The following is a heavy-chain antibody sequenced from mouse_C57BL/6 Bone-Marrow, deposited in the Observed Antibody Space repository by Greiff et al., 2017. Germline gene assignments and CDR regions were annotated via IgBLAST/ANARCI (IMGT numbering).Heavy chain of an antibody. D-gene: IGHD2-4*01. CDR2: ISSGGDYI. J-gene: IGHJ3*01. Sequence: EVQLVESGEGLVTPGGSLKLSCAASGFTFSSYAMSWVRQTPEKRLEWVAYISSGGDYIYYADTVKGRFTISRDNARNTLYLQMSSLKSEDTAMYYCTRDQGGSMITTFAYWGQGTLVTVSA. V-gene: IGHV5-9-1*02. CDR3: TRDQGGSMITTFAY. CDR1: GFTFSSYA.